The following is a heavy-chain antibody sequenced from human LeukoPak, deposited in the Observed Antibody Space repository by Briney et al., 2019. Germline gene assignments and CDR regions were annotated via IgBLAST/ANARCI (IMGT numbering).Heavy chain of an antibody. CDR2: ISNTGSTI. D-gene: IGHD1-14*01. J-gene: IGHJ4*02. V-gene: IGHV3-11*01. CDR3: ARVATGWLSFDY. CDR1: GFTFSDYY. Sequence: GGSLRLSCAASGFTFSDYYMTWIRQAPGKGLEWVSYISNTGSTIYYADSVKGRFTISRDNTKNTLYLQMNSLRAEDTAVYYCARVATGWLSFDYWGQGTLVTVSS.